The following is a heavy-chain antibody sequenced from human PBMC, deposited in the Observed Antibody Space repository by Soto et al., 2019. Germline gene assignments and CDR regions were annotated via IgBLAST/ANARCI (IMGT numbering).Heavy chain of an antibody. J-gene: IGHJ5*01. CDR2: FSGPGGGT. Sequence: LRLSCAASGFTFSRYAMSSVRQAPGKGLEWVSTFSGPGGGTNYADSVKGRFTISRDNFKSSLYLQMSSLRAEDTAVYYCAKGKISTTTYTSFDSWGQRTLVTVSS. D-gene: IGHD1-26*01. CDR1: GFTFSRYA. CDR3: AKGKISTTTYTSFDS. V-gene: IGHV3-23*01.